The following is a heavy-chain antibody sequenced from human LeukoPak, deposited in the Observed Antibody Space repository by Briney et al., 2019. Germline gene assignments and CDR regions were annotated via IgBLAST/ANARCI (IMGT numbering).Heavy chain of an antibody. J-gene: IGHJ4*02. D-gene: IGHD3-10*01. Sequence: PGGSLRLSCVGSGFTFSIYGMHWVRQAPGKGLEWATFISYNGNDKYYADSVKGRFTISRDNSKNTLYMQMNSLRAEDTAVYYCARGYYGPFDYSGQGTLVTVSS. CDR2: ISYNGNDK. CDR3: ARGYYGPFDY. CDR1: GFTFSIYG. V-gene: IGHV3-30*03.